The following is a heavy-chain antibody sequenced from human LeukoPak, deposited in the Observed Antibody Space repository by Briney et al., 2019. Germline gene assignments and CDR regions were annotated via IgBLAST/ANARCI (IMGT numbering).Heavy chain of an antibody. D-gene: IGHD3-10*01. CDR3: ARDGGGSGRNYYYGMDV. V-gene: IGHV3-21*01. Sequence: PGGSLRLSCAASGSTFSSYSMNWVRQAPGKGLEWVSSISRGSYIYYADSVQGRFTISRDNAKNSLYLQMNSLRAEDTAVYYCARDGGGSGRNYYYGMDVWGQGTTVTVSS. CDR2: ISRGSYI. CDR1: GSTFSSYS. J-gene: IGHJ6*02.